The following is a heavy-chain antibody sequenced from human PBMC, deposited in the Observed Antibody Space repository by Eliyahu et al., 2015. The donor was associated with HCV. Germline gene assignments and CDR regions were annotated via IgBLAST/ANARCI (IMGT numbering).Heavy chain of an antibody. Sequence: EVQLVESGGGLVQPGGSLRLSCAASGFTFSSYDMXWGRPAPQKGLWWVSAIGTAGDPYYPGSVKGRFTISRENAKNSLYLQMNSLRAGDTAVYYCARGGVVGRRYYGMDVWGQGTTVTVSS. CDR2: IGTAGDP. D-gene: IGHD3-3*01. V-gene: IGHV3-13*05. CDR3: ARGGVVGRRYYGMDV. J-gene: IGHJ6*02. CDR1: GFTFSSYD.